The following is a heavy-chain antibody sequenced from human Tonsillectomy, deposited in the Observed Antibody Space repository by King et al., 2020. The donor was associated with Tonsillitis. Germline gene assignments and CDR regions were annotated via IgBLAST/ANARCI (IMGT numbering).Heavy chain of an antibody. V-gene: IGHV1-2*02. CDR2: INPNSGGT. D-gene: IGHD2-8*01. Sequence: QLVQSGAEVKKPGASVKVSCKASGYTFSGYYMHWCRQAPGQGLEWMGWINPNSGGTTYAQKFQCRVTLTRDTSISTAYMELSRLRSDDTAVYYCARDYCTNGVCSWFDPWGQGTLVTVSS. CDR1: GYTFSGYY. CDR3: ARDYCTNGVCSWFDP. J-gene: IGHJ5*02.